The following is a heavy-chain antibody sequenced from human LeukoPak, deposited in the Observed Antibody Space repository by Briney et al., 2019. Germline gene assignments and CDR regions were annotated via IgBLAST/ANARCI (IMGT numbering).Heavy chain of an antibody. CDR3: ASPERWPVWGSRYYGMDV. CDR1: GFTLSNYW. CDR2: ITSDGSST. Sequence: GGSLRLSCAASGFTLSNYWMHWVRQAPGKGLVWVSRITSDGSSTNCADSVKGRFTISRDNAKNTLYLQMNSLRAEDTAVYSCASPERWPVWGSRYYGMDVWGQGTTVTVSS. D-gene: IGHD3-16*01. J-gene: IGHJ6*02. V-gene: IGHV3-74*01.